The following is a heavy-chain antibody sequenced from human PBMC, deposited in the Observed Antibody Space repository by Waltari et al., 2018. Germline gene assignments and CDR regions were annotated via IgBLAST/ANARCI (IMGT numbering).Heavy chain of an antibody. D-gene: IGHD3-22*01. J-gene: IGHJ4*02. V-gene: IGHV3-48*04. CDR2: ISGSSLTN. Sequence: EVQLVESGGDLIQPGGSLRLSCAASGFSFRSYSLSWVRQAPGQGLEWISYISGSSLTNHYADSVKGRFSISRDNAENSVHLQMNSLRVEDTAVYYCARDRGYYDRSGYYPFDSWGQGTLVIVSS. CDR1: GFSFRSYS. CDR3: ARDRGYYDRSGYYPFDS.